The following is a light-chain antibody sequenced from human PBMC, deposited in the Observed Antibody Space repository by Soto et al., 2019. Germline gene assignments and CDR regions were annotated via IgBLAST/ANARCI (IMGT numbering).Light chain of an antibody. CDR1: QSVSSN. V-gene: IGKV3-20*01. J-gene: IGKJ1*01. CDR2: GAS. CDR3: QQYGSSPRT. Sequence: IVLTQSPGNLSLSPGERATLSCRASQSVSSNLAWYQQKPGQAPRLLIYGASSRATGIPDRFSGSVSGTDGTLTISRLEPEDVAVYYCQQYGSSPRTFGQGTKVDIK.